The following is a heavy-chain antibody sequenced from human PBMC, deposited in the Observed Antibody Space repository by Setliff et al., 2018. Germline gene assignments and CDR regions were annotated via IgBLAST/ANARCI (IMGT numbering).Heavy chain of an antibody. V-gene: IGHV4-59*08. CDR2: IYNSGYT. CDR3: ASGLGFDY. Sequence: KPSETLSLTCTVSGDSIINYYWSWIRQPPGKGPEWIGNIYNSGYTHYKPSLQSRATISVDTSKSQFSLNLSNVTAADTAVYYCASGLGFDYWGPGSLVTVSS. D-gene: IGHD7-27*01. CDR1: GDSIINYY. J-gene: IGHJ4*01.